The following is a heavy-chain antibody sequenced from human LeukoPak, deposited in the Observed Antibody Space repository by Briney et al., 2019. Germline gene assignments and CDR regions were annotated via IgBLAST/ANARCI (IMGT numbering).Heavy chain of an antibody. V-gene: IGHV4-34*01. CDR1: GGSFSGYY. J-gene: IGHJ4*02. Sequence: SETLSLTCAVYGGSFSGYYWSWIRQPPGKGLEWIGEINHSGSTNYNPSLKSRVTISVDTSKNQFSLKLSSVTAADTAVYYCVGGVIVGDYYFDYWGQGTLVTVSS. CDR3: VGGVIVGDYYFDY. D-gene: IGHD3-16*02. CDR2: INHSGST.